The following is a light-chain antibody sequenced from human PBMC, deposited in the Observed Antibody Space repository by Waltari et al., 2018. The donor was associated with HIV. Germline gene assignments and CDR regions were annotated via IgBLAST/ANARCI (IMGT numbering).Light chain of an antibody. CDR2: HVK. CDR3: SSYAGTSVT. Sequence: QSALTQPRSVSGSPGQSVTISCTGTSQGVGDSGHVSWYQQPPDTAPKHVLTHVKKGTPTRPSGVPARFSGSKSGNTASLTISGLKAEDEADYYCSSYAGTSVTFGGGTKLTVL. CDR1: SQGVGDSGH. V-gene: IGLV2-11*01. J-gene: IGLJ2*01.